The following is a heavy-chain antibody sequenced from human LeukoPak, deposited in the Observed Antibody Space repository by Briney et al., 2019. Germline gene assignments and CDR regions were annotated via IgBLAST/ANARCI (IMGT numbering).Heavy chain of an antibody. CDR2: INPNSGGT. CDR1: GYTFTGYY. J-gene: IGHJ4*02. V-gene: IGHV1-2*02. Sequence: GASVKVSCKASGYTFTGYYMHWVRQAPGQGLELMGWINPNSGGTNYAQKFQGRVTMTRDTSTSTAYMELSRLRSDDTAVYYCARSSYYDILTGYYDYWGQGTLVTVSS. D-gene: IGHD3-9*01. CDR3: ARSSYYDILTGYYDY.